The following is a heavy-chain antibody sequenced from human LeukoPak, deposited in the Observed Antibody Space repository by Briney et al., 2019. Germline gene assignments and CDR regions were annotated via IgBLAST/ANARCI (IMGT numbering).Heavy chain of an antibody. D-gene: IGHD5-12*01. V-gene: IGHV4-4*07. CDR1: GGSISSYY. CDR2: IYTSGST. J-gene: IGHJ4*02. CDR3: AREGYSGYDFIY. Sequence: SETLSLTCTVSGGSISSYYWSWIRQPAGKELEWIGRIYTSGSTNYNPSLTSRVTMSVDTSENQFSLKLSSVTAADTAVYYCAREGYSGYDFIYWGQGTLVTVSS.